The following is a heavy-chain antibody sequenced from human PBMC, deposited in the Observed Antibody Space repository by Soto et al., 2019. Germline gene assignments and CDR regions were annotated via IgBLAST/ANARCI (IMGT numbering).Heavy chain of an antibody. V-gene: IGHV1-18*04. J-gene: IGHJ6*02. CDR3: AGVSSSIVVVPDYGMDV. CDR2: ISGKNGNT. Sequence: ASVKVSCKASGYTFISHGISWVRQAPGQGLEWMGWISGKNGNTNYAQKLQGRVTLTTDTSTSTAYMELRSLRSDDTAVYYCAGVSSSIVVVPDYGMDVWGQGTTVTVSS. CDR1: GYTFISHG. D-gene: IGHD2-15*01.